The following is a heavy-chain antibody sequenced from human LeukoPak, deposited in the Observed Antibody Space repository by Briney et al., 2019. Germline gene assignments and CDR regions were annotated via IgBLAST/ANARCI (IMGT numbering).Heavy chain of an antibody. CDR1: GFTFSSYE. CDR3: ARVPSYYYDSSGQGLRPAEYFQH. Sequence: GGSLRLSCAASGFTFSSYEMNWVRQAPGKGLEWVSYISSSGSTIYYADSVKGRFTISRDNAKNSLYLQMNSLRAEDTAVYYCARVPSYYYDSSGQGLRPAEYFQHWGQGTLVTLSS. V-gene: IGHV3-48*03. CDR2: ISSSGSTI. D-gene: IGHD3-22*01. J-gene: IGHJ1*01.